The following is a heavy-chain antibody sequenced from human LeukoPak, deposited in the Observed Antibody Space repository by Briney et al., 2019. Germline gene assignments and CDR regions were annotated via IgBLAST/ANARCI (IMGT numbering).Heavy chain of an antibody. CDR3: ASSKSGYIDY. Sequence: PSETLSLTCAVSDYSISSDYYWAWIRQPPGKGLEWIGCIYHSGNTCYNPSLKSRITISVDTSKNQFSLKVSSVTAADTAVYYCASSKSGYIDYWGQGTWSPSPQ. J-gene: IGHJ4*02. CDR1: DYSISSDYY. D-gene: IGHD1-26*01. V-gene: IGHV4-38-2*01. CDR2: IYHSGNT.